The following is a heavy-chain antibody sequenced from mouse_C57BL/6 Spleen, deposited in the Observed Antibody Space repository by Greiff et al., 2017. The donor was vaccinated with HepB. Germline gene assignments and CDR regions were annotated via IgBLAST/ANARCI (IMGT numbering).Heavy chain of an antibody. J-gene: IGHJ3*01. V-gene: IGHV1-50*01. CDR3: ARVRGYYFFAY. CDR2: IDPSDSYT. Sequence: QVQLKQPGAELVKPGASVKLSCKASGYTFTSYWMQWVKQRPGQGLEWIGEIDPSDSYTNYNQKFKGQATLTGDTSSSTAYMQLSSLTSEDSAVYYCARVRGYYFFAYWGQGTLVTVSA. CDR1: GYTFTSYW. D-gene: IGHD2-3*01.